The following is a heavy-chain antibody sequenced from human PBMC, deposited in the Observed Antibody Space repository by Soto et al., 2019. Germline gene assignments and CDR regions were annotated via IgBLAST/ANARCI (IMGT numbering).Heavy chain of an antibody. V-gene: IGHV1-3*01. CDR3: ARAWVVVTAPDY. Sequence: ASVKVSCKASGYTFTSYAMHWVRQAPGQRLEWMGWINAGNGNTKYSQKFQGRVTITRDTSASTAYMELSSLRSEYTAVYYCARAWVVVTAPDYWGQGTLVTVS. J-gene: IGHJ4*02. CDR1: GYTFTSYA. CDR2: INAGNGNT. D-gene: IGHD2-21*02.